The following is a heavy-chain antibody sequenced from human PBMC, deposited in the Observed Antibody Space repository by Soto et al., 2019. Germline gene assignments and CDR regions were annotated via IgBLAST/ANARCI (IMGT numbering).Heavy chain of an antibody. CDR3: AKVIRADSTSSNFYYYSGRDV. D-gene: IGHD6-6*01. Sequence: HVQLVESGGGVVQPGRSLRLSCAASGFTFRTYGMHWVRQAPGKGLEWLAVISNNGINKYYADSVKGRFTISRDNSRDTLFLQMNSLRGEDTAIYYCAKVIRADSTSSNFYYYSGRDVWGQGTTVTVSS. J-gene: IGHJ6*02. CDR1: GFTFRTYG. V-gene: IGHV3-30*18. CDR2: ISNNGINK.